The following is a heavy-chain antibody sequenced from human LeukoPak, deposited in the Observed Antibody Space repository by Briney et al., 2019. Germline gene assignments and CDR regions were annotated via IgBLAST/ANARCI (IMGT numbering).Heavy chain of an antibody. CDR3: ARDYYGSGSYSRYYYYYGMDV. J-gene: IGHJ6*04. V-gene: IGHV1-18*04. D-gene: IGHD3-10*01. CDR2: ISAYNGNT. CDR1: GYTFTSYG. Sequence: ASVKASCKASGYTFTSYGISWVRQAPGQGLEWMGWISAYNGNTNYAQKLQGRVTMTTDTSTSTAYMELRSLRSDDTAVYYCARDYYGSGSYSRYYYYYGMDVWGKGTTVTVSS.